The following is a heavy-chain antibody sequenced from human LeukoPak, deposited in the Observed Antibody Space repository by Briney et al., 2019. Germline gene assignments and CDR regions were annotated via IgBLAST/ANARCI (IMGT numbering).Heavy chain of an antibody. CDR2: IFHSGST. J-gene: IGHJ4*02. V-gene: IGHV4-30-2*01. Sequence: SETLSLTCTVSGGSISSGGYYWSWIRQPPGKGLEWIGYIFHSGSTYYNPSLKSRVTISVDTSKNQFSLKLSSVTAADTAVYYCAREMTTERVPDYWGQGTLVTVSS. CDR1: GGSISSGGYY. D-gene: IGHD4-17*01. CDR3: AREMTTERVPDY.